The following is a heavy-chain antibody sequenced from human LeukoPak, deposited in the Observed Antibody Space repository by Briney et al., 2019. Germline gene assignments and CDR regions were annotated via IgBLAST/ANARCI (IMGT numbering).Heavy chain of an antibody. V-gene: IGHV4-59*08. CDR1: GGSISSYY. CDR3: ATWRTAKTGFDY. D-gene: IGHD1-1*01. J-gene: IGHJ4*02. Sequence: SETLSLTCTVSGGSISSYYWSWIRQPPGKGLEWIGYIYYSGKTNYNPSLKSRLTISVDTSKNQFSLRLSSVTAADTAVYYCATWRTAKTGFDYWGQGTLVTVSS. CDR2: IYYSGKT.